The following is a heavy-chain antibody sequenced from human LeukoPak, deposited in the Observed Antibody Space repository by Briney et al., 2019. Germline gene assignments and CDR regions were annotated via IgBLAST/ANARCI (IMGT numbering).Heavy chain of an antibody. J-gene: IGHJ4*02. D-gene: IGHD5-12*01. CDR1: GGSFSGCY. CDR3: ASRDVDIVATTTKFDY. Sequence: PSETLSLTCAVYGGSFSGCYWSWIRQPPGKGLEWIGEINHSGSTNYNPSLKSRVTISVDTSKNQFSLKLSSVTAADTAVYYCASRDVDIVATTTKFDYWGQGTLVTVSS. V-gene: IGHV4-34*01. CDR2: INHSGST.